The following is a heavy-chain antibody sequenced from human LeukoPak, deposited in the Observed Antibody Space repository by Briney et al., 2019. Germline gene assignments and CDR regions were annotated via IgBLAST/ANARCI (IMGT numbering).Heavy chain of an antibody. V-gene: IGHV1-69-2*01. Sequence: ASVKVSCKVSGYTFTDYYMHWVQQAPGKGLECMGLVDPEDGETIYAEKFQGRVTITADTSTDTAYMELSGLRSEDTAVYYCATAYYYDSSGYYRRGAFDIWGQGTMVTVSS. CDR3: ATAYYYDSSGYYRRGAFDI. D-gene: IGHD3-22*01. J-gene: IGHJ3*02. CDR1: GYTFTDYY. CDR2: VDPEDGET.